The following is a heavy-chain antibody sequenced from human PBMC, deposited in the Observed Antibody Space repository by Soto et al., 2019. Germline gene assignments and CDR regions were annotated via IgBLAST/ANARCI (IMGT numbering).Heavy chain of an antibody. CDR3: ARGRGEWLLLGPRFDP. CDR1: GGSISSCGYY. V-gene: IGHV4-31*03. J-gene: IGHJ5*02. CDR2: IYYSGST. Sequence: PSETLSLTCTVSGGSISSCGYYWSWIRQHPGKGLEWIGYIYYSGSTNYNPSLKSRVTISVDTSKNQFSLKLSSVTAADTAVYYCARGRGEWLLLGPRFDPWGQGTLVTVSS. D-gene: IGHD3-3*01.